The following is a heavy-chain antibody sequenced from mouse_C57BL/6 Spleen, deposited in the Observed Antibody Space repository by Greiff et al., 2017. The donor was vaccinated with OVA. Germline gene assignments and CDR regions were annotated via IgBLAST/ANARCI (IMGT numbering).Heavy chain of an antibody. CDR3: ARERIITTVVANYFDY. CDR1: GYAFSSYW. V-gene: IGHV1-80*01. J-gene: IGHJ2*01. Sequence: QVQLKESGAELVKPGASVKISCKASGYAFSSYWMNWVKQRPGKGLEWIGQIYPGDGDTNYNGKFKGKATLTADKSSSPAYMQLSSLTSEDSAVYFCARERIITTVVANYFDYWGQGTTLTVSS. D-gene: IGHD1-1*01. CDR2: IYPGDGDT.